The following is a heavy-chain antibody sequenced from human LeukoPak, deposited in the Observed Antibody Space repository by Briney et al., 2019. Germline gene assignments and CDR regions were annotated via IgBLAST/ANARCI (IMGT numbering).Heavy chain of an antibody. CDR1: GGSISSGDYY. CDR3: ARYLTGGWAPKRTYYDILTGYYYFDY. CDR2: IYYSGST. J-gene: IGHJ4*02. D-gene: IGHD3-9*01. Sequence: PSETLSLTCTVSGGSISSGDYYWSWIRQPPGKGLEWIGYIYYSGSTYYNPSLKSRFAISVDTSKNKFSPKLSSVTAADTAVYYCARYLTGGWAPKRTYYDILTGYYYFDYWGQGTLVTVSS. V-gene: IGHV4-30-4*08.